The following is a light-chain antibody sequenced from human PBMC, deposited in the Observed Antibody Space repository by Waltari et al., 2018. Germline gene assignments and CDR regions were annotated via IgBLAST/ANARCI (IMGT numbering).Light chain of an antibody. CDR1: SRDVGGNYY. CDR3: CSFAGSYTFV. CDR2: DVS. J-gene: IGLJ1*01. V-gene: IGLV2-11*01. Sequence: QSALTQPRSVSGSPGQSVTISCTGTSRDVGGNYYVSWLQQHPGKVPKLLIYDVSERPSDVPDRFSGSKSANTASLTISGLQTEDEADYYCCSFAGSYTFVFGTGTRVTVL.